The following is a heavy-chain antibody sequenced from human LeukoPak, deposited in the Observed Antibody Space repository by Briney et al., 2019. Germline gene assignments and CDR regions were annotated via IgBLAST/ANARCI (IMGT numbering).Heavy chain of an antibody. CDR1: GFTFSSYG. J-gene: IGHJ4*02. CDR3: AKGDLSGGTFYFDY. Sequence: PGGSLRLSCTASGFTFSSYGMTCVRQAPGKGLEWVSRINRDGSSTSYADSVKGRFTTSRDNAKNTLYLQMNSLRVEDTAVYYCAKGDLSGGTFYFDYWGQGTLVSVSS. D-gene: IGHD2-15*01. CDR2: INRDGSST. V-gene: IGHV3-74*01.